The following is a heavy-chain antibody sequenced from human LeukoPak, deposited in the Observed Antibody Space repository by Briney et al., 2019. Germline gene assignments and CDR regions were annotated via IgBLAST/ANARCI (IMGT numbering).Heavy chain of an antibody. CDR2: INNNGDST. CDR3: ARDYQTGFTGPGGDF. CDR1: GYRFNDYA. V-gene: IGHV3-64*01. J-gene: IGHJ4*02. D-gene: IGHD3-9*01. Sequence: GGSLRLSCAASGYRFNDYAIHWFRQAPGKGLEYVSGINNNGDSTYYANSEKGRFTISRDNSKNTLYLQMGSLTSEDTAIYYCARDYQTGFTGPGGDFWGQGPLVTVSS.